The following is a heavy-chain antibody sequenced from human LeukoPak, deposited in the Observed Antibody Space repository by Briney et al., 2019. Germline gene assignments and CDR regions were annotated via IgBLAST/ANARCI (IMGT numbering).Heavy chain of an antibody. CDR2: IYYSGST. V-gene: IGHV4-59*04. CDR1: GGSISSYY. Sequence: SETLSLTCTVSGGSISSYYWSWIRQPPGKGLEWIGYIYYSGSTYYNPSLKSRVTISVDTSKSQFSLKLSSVTAADTAVYYCARRRQIGYSYGYDHDAFDIWGQGTMVTVSS. CDR3: ARRRQIGYSYGYDHDAFDI. J-gene: IGHJ3*02. D-gene: IGHD5-18*01.